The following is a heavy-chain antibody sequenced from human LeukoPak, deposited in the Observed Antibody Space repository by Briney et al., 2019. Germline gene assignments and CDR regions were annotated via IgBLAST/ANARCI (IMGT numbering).Heavy chain of an antibody. Sequence: SETLSLTCTVSGGFFSSGGYYWSWIRQPPGKGLEWIVSIYHSGSTYYNPSIKSRATISVDTSKNQLSLKLSSVTAADTAVYYCARARSTMVRGVVEPLYFDYWGQGTLVTVSA. CDR1: GGFFSSGGYY. V-gene: IGHV4-31*03. J-gene: IGHJ4*02. CDR3: ARARSTMVRGVVEPLYFDY. CDR2: IYHSGST. D-gene: IGHD3-10*01.